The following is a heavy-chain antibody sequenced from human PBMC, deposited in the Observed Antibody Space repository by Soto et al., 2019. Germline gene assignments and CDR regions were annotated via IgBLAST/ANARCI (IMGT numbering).Heavy chain of an antibody. CDR3: ASGRWDDYYYGMDV. J-gene: IGHJ6*02. CDR2: IYPGDSDT. D-gene: IGHD1-26*01. CDR1: GYSFTRYW. V-gene: IGHV5-51*01. Sequence: GGSPMIYCKCSGYSFTRYWIGWVRQMPGKGLEWMGIIYPGDSDTRYSPSFQGQVTISADKSISTAYLQWSSLKASDTAMYYCASGRWDDYYYGMDVWGQGTTVTVSS.